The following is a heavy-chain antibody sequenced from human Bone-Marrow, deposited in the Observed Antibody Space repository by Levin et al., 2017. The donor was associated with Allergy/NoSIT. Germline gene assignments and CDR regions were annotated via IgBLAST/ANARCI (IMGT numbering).Heavy chain of an antibody. J-gene: IGHJ6*02. Sequence: RPGGSLRLSCTASGYTLANYWIAWVRQMPGKGLEWLGSIYPGDSKTRYSPSFQGQVTISADNSISTAYMQWYSLKASDTAMYYCARVAGGVVVVAAASLNFYAAMDVWGQGTSVTVS. V-gene: IGHV5-51*01. CDR3: ARVAGGVVVVAAASLNFYAAMDV. CDR1: GYTLANYW. D-gene: IGHD2-15*01. CDR2: IYPGDSKT.